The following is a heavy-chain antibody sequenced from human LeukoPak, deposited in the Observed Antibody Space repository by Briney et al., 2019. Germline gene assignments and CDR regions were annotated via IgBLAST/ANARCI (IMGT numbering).Heavy chain of an antibody. J-gene: IGHJ4*02. CDR1: GFTFSSYS. CDR2: ISSSSSYI. D-gene: IGHD3-10*01. V-gene: IGHV3-21*04. CDR3: AKASRFGELSAY. Sequence: GWSVRLSCAASGFTFSSYSMNWVHQAPGKGLEWVSSISSSSSYIYYADSVKGRFTISRDNAKNSLYLQMNSLRAEDTAVYYCAKASRFGELSAYWGQGTLVTVSS.